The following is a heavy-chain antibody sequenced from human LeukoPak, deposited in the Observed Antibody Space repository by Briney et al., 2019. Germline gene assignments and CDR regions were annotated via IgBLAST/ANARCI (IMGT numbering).Heavy chain of an antibody. D-gene: IGHD6-19*01. CDR3: AKAVAGIPYYFDY. V-gene: IGHV3-33*05. CDR2: ISYDGSNK. J-gene: IGHJ4*02. Sequence: PGGSLRLSCAASGFTFSSYGMHWVRQAPGKGLEWVAVISYDGSNKYYADSVKGRFTISRDNSKNTLYLQMNSLRAEDTAVYYCAKAVAGIPYYFDYWGQGTLVTVSS. CDR1: GFTFSSYG.